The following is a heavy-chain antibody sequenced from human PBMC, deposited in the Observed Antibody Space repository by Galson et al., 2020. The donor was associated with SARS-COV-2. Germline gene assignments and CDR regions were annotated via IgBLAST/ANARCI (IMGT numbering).Heavy chain of an antibody. D-gene: IGHD6-19*01. V-gene: IGHV2-26*01. CDR2: IFSNDEK. CDR1: GFSLSNARMG. CDR3: ARMTRGWLESRFYFDY. J-gene: IGHJ4*02. Sequence: SGPTLVKPTETLTLTCTVSGFSLSNARMGVSWIRQPPGKALEWLAHIFSNDEKSYSTSLKSRLTISKDTSKSQVVLTMTNMDPVDTATYYCARMTRGWLESRFYFDYWGQGTLVTVSS.